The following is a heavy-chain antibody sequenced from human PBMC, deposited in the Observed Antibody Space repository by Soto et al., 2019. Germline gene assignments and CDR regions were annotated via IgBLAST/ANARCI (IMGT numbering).Heavy chain of an antibody. Sequence: EVKLVESGGGLVQPGGYLRLSCAVSGFTLSDYYIDWARQAPGKGLEWLARSRDQANSFSTDYAASVKGRLSISRDDSESSVFLQMNSLRTEDTAMYYCARTKSYGAYDVWGQGTVVIVSS. V-gene: IGHV3-72*01. CDR1: GFTLSDYY. J-gene: IGHJ3*01. CDR2: SRDQANSFST. D-gene: IGHD3-10*01. CDR3: ARTKSYGAYDV.